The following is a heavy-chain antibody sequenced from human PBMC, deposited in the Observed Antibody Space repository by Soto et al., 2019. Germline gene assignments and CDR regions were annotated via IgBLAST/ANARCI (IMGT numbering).Heavy chain of an antibody. D-gene: IGHD2-15*01. Sequence: SETLSLTCAVYGGSFSGYYWSWIRQPPGKGLEWIGEINHSGSTNHNPSLKSRVTISVDTSKNQFSLKLSSMTAADTAVYYCARPRHCSGGSCYSTRILFDYWAQGTLVTVSS. CDR2: INHSGST. CDR1: GGSFSGYY. CDR3: ARPRHCSGGSCYSTRILFDY. J-gene: IGHJ4*02. V-gene: IGHV4-34*01.